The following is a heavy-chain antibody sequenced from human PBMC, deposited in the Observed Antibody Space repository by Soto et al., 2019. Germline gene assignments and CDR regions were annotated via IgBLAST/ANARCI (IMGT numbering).Heavy chain of an antibody. CDR1: GFTFSTYA. D-gene: IGHD2-15*01. V-gene: IGHV3-23*01. CDR2: ISGSGGRT. Sequence: EVQLLESGGGLEQPGGSLRLSCAASGFTFSTYAMTWVRQTPGKGLEWVSAISGSGGRTYYADSVKGRFTISRDNSKKMVYSQMNSLRAEDTAAYYCAKDQGRGIPGWFDALDFWGQGTMVTVSS. J-gene: IGHJ3*01. CDR3: AKDQGRGIPGWFDALDF.